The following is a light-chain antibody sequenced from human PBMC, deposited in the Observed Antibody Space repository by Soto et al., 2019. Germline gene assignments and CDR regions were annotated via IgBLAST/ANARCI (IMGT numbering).Light chain of an antibody. CDR1: SSDVGGYNY. CDR3: SSHAGRGTVV. Sequence: QSALTQPASVSGSPGQSITISCTGTSSDVGGYNYVSWYQQHSGKAPKLMIYEVSKRPSGVSNRFSGSKSGNTASLTISGLQAEDEADYYCSSHAGRGTVVFGGGTKLTVL. CDR2: EVS. J-gene: IGLJ2*01. V-gene: IGLV2-14*01.